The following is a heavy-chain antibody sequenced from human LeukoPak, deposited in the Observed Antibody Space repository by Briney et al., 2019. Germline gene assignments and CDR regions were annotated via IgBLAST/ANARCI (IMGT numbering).Heavy chain of an antibody. Sequence: GGSLRLPCTASGFTLRNYWMHWVRQVPGKRLVWVSRISGDGSVTNYADSVQGRFTISRDNAKNTLYLQIDSLRSEDTAVYYCARYSSSTGGASYYLDYWGHGTLVTVSS. CDR1: GFTLRNYW. D-gene: IGHD6-6*01. J-gene: IGHJ4*01. V-gene: IGHV3-74*01. CDR3: ARYSSSTGGASYYLDY. CDR2: ISGDGSVT.